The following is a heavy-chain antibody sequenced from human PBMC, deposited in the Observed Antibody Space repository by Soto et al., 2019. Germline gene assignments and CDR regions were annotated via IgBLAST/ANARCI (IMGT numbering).Heavy chain of an antibody. D-gene: IGHD3-16*01. CDR1: GFTFSSYS. J-gene: IGHJ3*02. CDR3: ARTRALQGGYAFEI. Sequence: EVQLVESGGGLVKPGGSLRLYCAASGFTFSSYSMNWVRQAPGKGLEWVSSISSSSSYIYYADSVKGRFTISRDNAKNSLYLQMNSLRAEDTAVYYCARTRALQGGYAFEIWGQGTMVTVSS. V-gene: IGHV3-21*01. CDR2: ISSSSSYI.